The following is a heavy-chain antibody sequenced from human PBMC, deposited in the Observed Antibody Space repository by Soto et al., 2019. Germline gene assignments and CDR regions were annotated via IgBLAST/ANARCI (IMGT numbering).Heavy chain of an antibody. CDR1: GFTFSSYS. J-gene: IGHJ4*02. CDR3: TRPIVVVPAAGFDY. Sequence: GGSLRLSCAASGFTFSSYSMNWVRQAPGKGLEWVGFIRSKAYGGTTEYAASVKGRFTISRDDSKSIAYLQMNSLKTEDTAVYYCTRPIVVVPAAGFDYWGQGTLVTVSS. D-gene: IGHD2-2*01. V-gene: IGHV3-49*04. CDR2: IRSKAYGGTT.